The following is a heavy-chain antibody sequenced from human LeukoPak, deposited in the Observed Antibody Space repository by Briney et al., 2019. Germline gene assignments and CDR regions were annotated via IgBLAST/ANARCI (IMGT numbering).Heavy chain of an antibody. Sequence: ASVKVSCKASGYTFTSYGIAWVRQAPGQGLEWMGWITAYNGKTNYEQNFQGRVTMTTDTSTSTAYMELRSLRSDDTAVYYCARGDQNGYSYGYAVDYWGQGTLVTVSS. CDR3: ARGDQNGYSYGYAVDY. CDR1: GYTFTSYG. V-gene: IGHV1-18*01. J-gene: IGHJ4*02. CDR2: ITAYNGKT. D-gene: IGHD5-18*01.